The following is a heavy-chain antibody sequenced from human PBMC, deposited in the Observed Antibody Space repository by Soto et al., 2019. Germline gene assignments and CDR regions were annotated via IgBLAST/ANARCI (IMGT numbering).Heavy chain of an antibody. CDR2: IKQDGSEK. D-gene: IGHD3-10*01. J-gene: IGHJ2*01. V-gene: IGHV3-7*01. Sequence: GGPLRLPCAAAGCTLSKYWMRWARQPQGKGLEWVANIKQDGSEKYYMDSMKGRFTISRDNAKNSLFLQMNSLRAEDTALYYCGRVSGSPTSYGYSDLWGLGSRVSGSS. CDR1: GCTLSKYW. CDR3: GRVSGSPTSYGYSDL.